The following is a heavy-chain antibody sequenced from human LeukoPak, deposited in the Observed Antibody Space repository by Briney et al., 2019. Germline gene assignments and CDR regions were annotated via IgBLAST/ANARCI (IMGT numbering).Heavy chain of an antibody. CDR2: ISDSGGDT. D-gene: IGHD5-24*01. V-gene: IGHV3-23*01. Sequence: GGSLRLSCAASGFTFSTDAMSWVRQAPGKGLEWISGISDSGGDTYYTDSVKGRFTISRDNSKNTLYLQMNSLRAEDTAVYYCARDGYNSFSFDYWGQGTLVTVSS. CDR3: ARDGYNSFSFDY. CDR1: GFTFSTDA. J-gene: IGHJ4*02.